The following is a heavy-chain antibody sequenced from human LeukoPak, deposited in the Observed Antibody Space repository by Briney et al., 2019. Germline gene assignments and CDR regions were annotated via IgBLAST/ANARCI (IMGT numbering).Heavy chain of an antibody. CDR1: GGSFSDYS. V-gene: IGHV4-34*01. CDR2: INHSGGT. J-gene: IGHJ6*03. D-gene: IGHD4-23*01. Sequence: SETLSLTCAVYGGSFSDYSCSWIRQPPGKGLEWIGEINHSGGTNYNPSLKSRVTISVATSKNQFSLRLSSVTAADTAVYYCARPRRGRYGGNSNYYYYMDVWGKGTTVTVSS. CDR3: ARPRRGRYGGNSNYYYYMDV.